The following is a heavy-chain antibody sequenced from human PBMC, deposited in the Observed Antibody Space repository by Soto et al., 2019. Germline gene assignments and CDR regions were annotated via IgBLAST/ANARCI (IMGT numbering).Heavy chain of an antibody. J-gene: IGHJ3*02. V-gene: IGHV1-18*04. D-gene: IGHD3-16*01. Sequence: QVQLGQSGAEVKKPGASVKVSCKTSGYTFTNHGINWVRQAPGQGLEWMGWINPYNANVNYAQKLQGRVTMTTDTSTSTAYMELRSLTSDDTAVYYCARDRVAGIWGDAFDIWGQGTMVTVSS. CDR2: INPYNANV. CDR1: GYTFTNHG. CDR3: ARDRVAGIWGDAFDI.